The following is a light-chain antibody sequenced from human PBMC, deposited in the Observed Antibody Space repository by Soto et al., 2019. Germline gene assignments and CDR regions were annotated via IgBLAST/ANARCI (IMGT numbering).Light chain of an antibody. CDR3: QQRSNWPIT. J-gene: IGKJ5*01. V-gene: IGKV3D-20*02. CDR1: QSVSSSY. Sequence: EIVLTQSPGTLSLSPGERATLSCRASQSVSSSYLAWYQQKPGQAPRLLIYGVSSRATGIPDRFSGSRSGTDFTLTISSLEPEDFAVYYCQQRSNWPITFGQGTRLEIK. CDR2: GVS.